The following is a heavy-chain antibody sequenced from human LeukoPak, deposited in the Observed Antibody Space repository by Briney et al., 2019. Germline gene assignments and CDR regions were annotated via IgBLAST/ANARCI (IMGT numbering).Heavy chain of an antibody. D-gene: IGHD6-19*01. Sequence: ASVKASCKASGYTFTSYGISWVRQAPGQGLEWMGWISAYNGNTHYAQKLQGRVTMTADTSTSTAYMELRSLRSDDTAVYYCAREGPSSSGWYDTHDAFDIWGQGTMVTVSS. CDR3: AREGPSSSGWYDTHDAFDI. CDR2: ISAYNGNT. J-gene: IGHJ3*02. V-gene: IGHV1-18*01. CDR1: GYTFTSYG.